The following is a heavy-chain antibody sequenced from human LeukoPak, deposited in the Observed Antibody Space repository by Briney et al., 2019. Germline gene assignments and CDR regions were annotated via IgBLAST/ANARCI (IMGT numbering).Heavy chain of an antibody. CDR3: AKQTTTSCYTGSDY. CDR1: GFTFSSYA. Sequence: GGSLRLSCVASGFTFSSYAMSWVRQAPGKGLEWVSGICSSDNSRYYADSVKGRFTISRDNSKNTLYLQMNGLRADDTAVYYCAKQTTTSCYTGSDYWDQGTLVTVSS. V-gene: IGHV3-23*01. CDR2: ICSSDNSR. D-gene: IGHD2-2*02. J-gene: IGHJ4*02.